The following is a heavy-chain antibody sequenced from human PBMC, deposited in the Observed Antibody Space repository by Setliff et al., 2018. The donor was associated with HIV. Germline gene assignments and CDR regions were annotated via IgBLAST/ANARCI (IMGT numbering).Heavy chain of an antibody. CDR1: GFTFTNYW. Sequence: GGSLRLSCAASGFTFTNYWMHWVRQAPGKGLVWVSRINGDGTDTIYADSVKGRFSMSRDNAKNTLYLQMNSLRAEDTALYFCARDRGRPDSFDIWGQGTMVTVSS. CDR3: ARDRGRPDSFDI. CDR2: INGDGTDT. V-gene: IGHV3-74*01. D-gene: IGHD1-26*01. J-gene: IGHJ3*02.